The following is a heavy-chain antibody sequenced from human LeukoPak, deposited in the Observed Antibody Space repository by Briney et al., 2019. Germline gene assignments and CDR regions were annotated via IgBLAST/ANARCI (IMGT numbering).Heavy chain of an antibody. V-gene: IGHV3-21*01. CDR1: GFTFSNYH. D-gene: IGHD2-21*01. J-gene: IGHJ4*02. CDR2: ISSSSKYI. CDR3: AKDGFLWAFDY. Sequence: GGSLRLSCAASGFTFSNYHMNWVRQAPGKGLEWVSSISSSSKYIYYADSVKGRFTISRDNAKNSLYLQMNSLRAEDTAVYYCAKDGFLWAFDYWGQGTLVTVSS.